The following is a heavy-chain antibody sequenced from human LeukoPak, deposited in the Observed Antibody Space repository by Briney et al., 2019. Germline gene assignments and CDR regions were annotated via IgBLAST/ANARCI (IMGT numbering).Heavy chain of an antibody. V-gene: IGHV4-34*01. CDR2: INHSGST. CDR3: ARDRVYDFWSGYPNWFDH. Sequence: SETLSLTCAVYGGSFSGYYWSWIRQPPGKGLEWIGEINHSGSTNYNPSLTSRVTISVATSKNQFSLKLSSVTAADTAVYYCARDRVYDFWSGYPNWFDHWGQGTLVTVSS. J-gene: IGHJ5*02. D-gene: IGHD3-3*01. CDR1: GGSFSGYY.